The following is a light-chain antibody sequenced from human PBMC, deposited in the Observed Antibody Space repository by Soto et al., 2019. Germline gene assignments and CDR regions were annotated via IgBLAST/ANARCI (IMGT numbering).Light chain of an antibody. CDR2: STS. Sequence: DIQMTQSPSSLSASIGDRVTITCRASQNIASYLNWYQQKPGKAPKLLMYSTSTFQSGVPSRFSGSGSGTDVTLTISSLQPEDFATYFCQQSYGAPYTFGLGTKLEIK. CDR3: QQSYGAPYT. J-gene: IGKJ2*01. V-gene: IGKV1-39*01. CDR1: QNIASY.